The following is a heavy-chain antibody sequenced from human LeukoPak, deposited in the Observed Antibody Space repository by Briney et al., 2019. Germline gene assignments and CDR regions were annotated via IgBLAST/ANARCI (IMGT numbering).Heavy chain of an antibody. CDR1: GFTFDDYA. V-gene: IGHV3-9*01. D-gene: IGHD4-17*01. CDR3: ARDPADYGDYESFDY. CDR2: ISWNSGSI. Sequence: PGGSLRLSCAASGFTFDDYAMHWVRQAPGKGLEWVSGISWNSGSIGYADSVKGRFTISRDNAKNSLYLQMNSLRAEDTAVYYCARDPADYGDYESFDYWGQGTLVTVSS. J-gene: IGHJ4*02.